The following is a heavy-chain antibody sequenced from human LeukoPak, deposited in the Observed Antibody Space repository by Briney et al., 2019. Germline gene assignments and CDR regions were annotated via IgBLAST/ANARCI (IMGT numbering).Heavy chain of an antibody. CDR1: GGSISSGDYY. CDR2: IYYSGST. D-gene: IGHD3-22*01. CDR3: ATGGYYDSSGYYPSAFDI. Sequence: SETLSLTCTVSGGSISSGDYYWSWIRQPPGKGLEWIGYIYYSGSTYYNPSLKSRVTISVDKSKNQFSLKLSSVTAADTAVYYCATGGYYDSSGYYPSAFDIWGQGTMVTVSS. V-gene: IGHV4-30-4*01. J-gene: IGHJ3*02.